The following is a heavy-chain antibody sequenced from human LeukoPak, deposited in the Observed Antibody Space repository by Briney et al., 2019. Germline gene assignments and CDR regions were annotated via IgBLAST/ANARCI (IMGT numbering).Heavy chain of an antibody. D-gene: IGHD3-9*01. CDR2: INHSGST. CDR1: GGSFSGYY. Sequence: PSETLSLTCAVYGGSFSGYYRSWIRQPPGKGLEWIGEINHSGSTNYNPSLKSRVTISVDTSKNQFSLKLSSVTAADTAVYYCARDGTTGYYGFRDAFDIWGQGTMVTVSS. V-gene: IGHV4-34*01. CDR3: ARDGTTGYYGFRDAFDI. J-gene: IGHJ3*02.